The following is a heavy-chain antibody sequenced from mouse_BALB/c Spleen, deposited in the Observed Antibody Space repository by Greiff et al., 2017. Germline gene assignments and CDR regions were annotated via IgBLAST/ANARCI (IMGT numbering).Heavy chain of an antibody. Sequence: EVKLMESGPGLVKPSQSLSLTCTVTGYSITSDYAWNWIRQFPGNKLEWMGYISYSGSTSYNPSLKSRISITRDTSKNQFFLQLNSVTTEDTATYYCARGGLTYDGSFDYWGQGTTLTVSS. CDR2: ISYSGST. CDR3: ARGGLTYDGSFDY. D-gene: IGHD2-14*01. CDR1: GYSITSDYA. V-gene: IGHV3-2*02. J-gene: IGHJ2*01.